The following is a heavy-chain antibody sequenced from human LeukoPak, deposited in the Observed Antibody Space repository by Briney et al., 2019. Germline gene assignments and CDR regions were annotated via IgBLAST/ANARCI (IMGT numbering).Heavy chain of an antibody. D-gene: IGHD3-10*01. J-gene: IGHJ6*03. CDR2: ISGNGGST. Sequence: LSGASLTLSCAASGFPVSSYDMSWVRQATGRGREWVTAISGNGGSTYYADSVKGRFTIYRDNSKNTLYLQMNSLRAEDTDVYYCAKDLMVRVVSHYYYYMDVWGKGTTVTVSS. CDR1: GFPVSSYD. V-gene: IGHV3-23*01. CDR3: AKDLMVRVVSHYYYYMDV.